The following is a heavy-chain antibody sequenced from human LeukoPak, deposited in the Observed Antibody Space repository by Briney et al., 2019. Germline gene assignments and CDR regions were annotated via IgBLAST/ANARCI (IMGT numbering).Heavy chain of an antibody. CDR1: GGSVSSGSYC. J-gene: IGHJ4*02. V-gene: IGHV4-61*01. D-gene: IGHD1-26*01. Sequence: SETLSPTCTVSGGSVSSGSYCWSWIRQPPGKGLEWIGYMYYSGSTNYNPSLKSRVTISVETSKNQFSLKLSSVTAADTAVYYCAITDSGSYYLNYWGQGTLVTVSS. CDR3: AITDSGSYYLNY. CDR2: MYYSGST.